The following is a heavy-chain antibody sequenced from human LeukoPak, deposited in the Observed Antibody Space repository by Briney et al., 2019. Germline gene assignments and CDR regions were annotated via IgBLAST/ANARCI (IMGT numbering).Heavy chain of an antibody. V-gene: IGHV1-18*01. Sequence: ASLRVSCKPSVYTFTDYTISSVRQTLEQGLWWMGWICGYNGKTNNAPKVQGRVTMTTDTSTRTAYMEVRGLRSDDTAVYYCASSKYSRGWYDYWGQGTLVTVSS. D-gene: IGHD6-19*01. J-gene: IGHJ4*02. CDR2: ICGYNGKT. CDR1: VYTFTDYT. CDR3: ASSKYSRGWYDY.